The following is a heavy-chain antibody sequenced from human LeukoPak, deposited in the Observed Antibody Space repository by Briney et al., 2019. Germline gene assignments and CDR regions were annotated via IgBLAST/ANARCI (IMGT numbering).Heavy chain of an antibody. V-gene: IGHV6-1*01. J-gene: IGHJ6*02. CDR2: TYYRSKWYN. D-gene: IGHD5-12*01. CDR1: GDSVSSNSAA. Sequence: SQTLSLTCAISGDSVSSNSAAWNWIRQSPSRGLEWLGRTYYRSKWYNDYAVSVKSRIIINPDTSKNQFSLQLNSVTPEDTAVYYCAKSGYDSEGYYYGMDVWGQGTTVTVSS. CDR3: AKSGYDSEGYYYGMDV.